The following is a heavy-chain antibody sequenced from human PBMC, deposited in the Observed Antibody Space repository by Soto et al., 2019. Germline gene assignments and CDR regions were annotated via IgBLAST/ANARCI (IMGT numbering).Heavy chain of an antibody. Sequence: ASVKVSCKASGYTFTCYAMHWVRQAPGQRLEWMGWINAGNGNTKYSQKFQGRVTITRDTSASTAYMELSSLRSEDTAVYYCARGPNTRTNWFDPWGQGTLVTVSS. CDR2: INAGNGNT. CDR1: GYTFTCYA. D-gene: IGHD1-7*01. V-gene: IGHV1-3*01. J-gene: IGHJ5*02. CDR3: ARGPNTRTNWFDP.